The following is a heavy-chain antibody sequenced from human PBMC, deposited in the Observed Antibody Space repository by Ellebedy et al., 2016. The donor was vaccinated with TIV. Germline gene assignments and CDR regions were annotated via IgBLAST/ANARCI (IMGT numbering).Heavy chain of an antibody. CDR2: IYYSGST. D-gene: IGHD3-9*01. Sequence: SETLSLTXTVSGGSISSYYWSWIRQPPGKGLEWIGYIYYSGSTNYNPSLKSRVTISVDTSKNQFSLKLSSVTAADTAVYYCAVGHYDILTGYNNWFDPWGQGTLVTVSS. V-gene: IGHV4-59*08. CDR1: GGSISSYY. CDR3: AVGHYDILTGYNNWFDP. J-gene: IGHJ5*02.